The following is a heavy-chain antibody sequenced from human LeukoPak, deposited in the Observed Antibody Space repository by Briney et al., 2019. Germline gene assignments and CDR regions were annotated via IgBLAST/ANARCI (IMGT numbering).Heavy chain of an antibody. J-gene: IGHJ4*02. CDR1: GFTFSSYG. V-gene: IGHV3-30*02. D-gene: IGHD1-14*01. Sequence: GGSLRLSCAASGFTFSSYGMDWVRQAPGKGLEWVAFIRNDGSNKQYADSVKGRFTISRDNSENTLYLQMNSLRAEDTAVYYCAKATGYLLWGQGTLVTVSS. CDR3: AKATGYLL. CDR2: IRNDGSNK.